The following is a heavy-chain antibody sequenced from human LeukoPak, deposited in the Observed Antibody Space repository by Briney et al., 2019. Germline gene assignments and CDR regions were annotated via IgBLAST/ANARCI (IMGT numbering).Heavy chain of an antibody. Sequence: GGSLRPSCAASGFTVSSNYMSWVRQAPGKGLEWVSVIYSGGSTYYADSVKGRFTISRDNSKNTLYLQMNSLRAEDTAVYYCASNVITTHYFDYWGQGTLVTVSS. CDR2: IYSGGST. J-gene: IGHJ4*02. D-gene: IGHD3-22*01. CDR3: ASNVITTHYFDY. V-gene: IGHV3-66*02. CDR1: GFTVSSNY.